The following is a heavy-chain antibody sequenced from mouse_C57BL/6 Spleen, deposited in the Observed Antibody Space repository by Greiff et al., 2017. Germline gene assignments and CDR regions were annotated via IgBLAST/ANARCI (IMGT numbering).Heavy chain of an antibody. J-gene: IGHJ4*01. D-gene: IGHD2-3*01. CDR2: LLPGSGST. V-gene: IGHV1-9*01. CDR3: ARRDGYYYAMDY. Sequence: QVQLQQSGAELMKPGASVKLSCKATGYTFTGYWIEWVKQRPGHGLEWIGELLPGSGSTNYNEKFMGKATFTADTSSNTAYMQLSSLTTGDSAIYYCARRDGYYYAMDYWSQGTSDTVSS. CDR1: GYTFTGYW.